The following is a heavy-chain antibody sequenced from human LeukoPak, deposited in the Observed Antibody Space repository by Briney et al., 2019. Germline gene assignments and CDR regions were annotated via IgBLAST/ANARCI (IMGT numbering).Heavy chain of an antibody. CDR1: GGSISTYY. V-gene: IGHV4-4*07. CDR2: MYTSGTT. J-gene: IGHJ6*02. CDR3: ARDQGSYYGVDV. Sequence: PSETLSLTCTVSGGSISTYYWSWIRQPAGKGLEWIGRMYTSGTTKYNPSLKSRLTMSVDTSNNQFSLKVSSVTAADTAVYYCARDQGSYYGVDVWGQGTTVTVSS.